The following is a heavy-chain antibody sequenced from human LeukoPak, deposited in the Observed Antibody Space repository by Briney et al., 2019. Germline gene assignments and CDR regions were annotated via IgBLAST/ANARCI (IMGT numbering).Heavy chain of an antibody. V-gene: IGHV3-30*19. CDR2: ISYTGSNK. J-gene: IGHJ4*02. D-gene: IGHD3-22*01. CDR1: GFTFRGSG. Sequence: GGSLRLSCAASGFTFRGSGMHWVRQAPGKGLEWVAVISYTGSNKNYADSVKGRFTISRDNSKNTLYLQMNSLTAEDTAMYYCAREPVSSGLHFASDYWGQGTLVTVSS. CDR3: AREPVSSGLHFASDY.